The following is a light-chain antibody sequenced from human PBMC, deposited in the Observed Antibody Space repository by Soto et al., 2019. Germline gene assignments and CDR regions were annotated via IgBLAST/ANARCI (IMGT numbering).Light chain of an antibody. J-gene: IGLJ1*01. V-gene: IGLV2-8*01. Sequence: QSVLTQPPSASGSPGQSVTISCTGSRSDVGDYKYVSWYQQYPGKAPKLIIYEVNRRPSGVPDRFSGSKSDNAASLTVSGLQAEDEAYYYCCSYAGSSYVFGSGTKVTVL. CDR2: EVN. CDR1: RSDVGDYKY. CDR3: CSYAGSSYV.